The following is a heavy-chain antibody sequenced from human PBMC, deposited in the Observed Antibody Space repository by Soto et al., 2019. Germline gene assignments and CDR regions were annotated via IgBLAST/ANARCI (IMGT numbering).Heavy chain of an antibody. CDR3: ARAGGGRIAAAGPSFDY. Sequence: ASVKVSCKASGXTFTSYYMHWVRQAPGQGLEWMGIINPSGGSTSYAQKFQGRVTMTRDTSTSTVYMELSSLRSEDTAVYYCARAGGGRIAAAGPSFDYWGQGTLVTVSS. D-gene: IGHD6-13*01. CDR1: GXTFTSYY. CDR2: INPSGGST. J-gene: IGHJ4*02. V-gene: IGHV1-46*03.